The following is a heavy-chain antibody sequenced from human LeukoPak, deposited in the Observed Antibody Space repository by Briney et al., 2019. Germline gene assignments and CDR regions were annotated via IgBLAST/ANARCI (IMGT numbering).Heavy chain of an antibody. J-gene: IGHJ4*02. CDR3: SKWSGGYYDH. CDR1: GFAVNGDN. Sequence: GGSLRLSCAASGFAVNGDNMSWVRQAPGKRLEWVSVIYSDYDDGHTNYADSVRGRFTISRDNSKNMVYLQMNSLRVEDTAVYYCSKWSGGYYDHWGQGTLVTVSS. CDR2: IYSDYDDGHT. V-gene: IGHV3-66*02. D-gene: IGHD3-3*01.